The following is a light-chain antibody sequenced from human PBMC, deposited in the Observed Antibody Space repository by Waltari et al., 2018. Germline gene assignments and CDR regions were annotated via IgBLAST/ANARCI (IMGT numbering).Light chain of an antibody. CDR2: DVS. J-gene: IGKJ4*01. CDR3: QQYNNWPLT. Sequence: EIVMTQSPVTLSVSPGERATLPCRASQSVSSSLAWYQQKPGQAPRLLIYDVSTRATGIPARFSGSGSGTEFTLTISSLQSEDFAVYYCQQYNNWPLTFGGGTKVEIK. CDR1: QSVSSS. V-gene: IGKV3-15*01.